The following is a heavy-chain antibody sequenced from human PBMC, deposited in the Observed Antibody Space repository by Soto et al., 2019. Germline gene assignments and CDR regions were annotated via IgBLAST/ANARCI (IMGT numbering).Heavy chain of an antibody. Sequence: EVLLVESGGGLVQPGGSLRLSCAASGFAFSDYSMNWVRQAPGSGLEWLGYVSKDNRPAYYADSVKGRFTVTRDNAKNSVHLQMSGLGAEDSALYYWASGGSRSRSYWFAYWGLGTLVTVCS. CDR2: VSKDNRPA. CDR3: ASGGSRSRSYWFAY. D-gene: IGHD2-15*01. V-gene: IGHV3-48*01. CDR1: GFAFSDYS. J-gene: IGHJ4*02.